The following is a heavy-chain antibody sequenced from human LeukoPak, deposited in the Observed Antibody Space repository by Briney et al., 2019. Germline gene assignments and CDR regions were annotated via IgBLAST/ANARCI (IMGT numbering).Heavy chain of an antibody. CDR3: ARVNGGNSGAYYYYYMDV. V-gene: IGHV3-20*04. J-gene: IGHJ6*03. CDR2: INWSGGST. CDR1: GFTLEQYG. Sequence: GGSLRLSCAASGFTLEQYGVSWVRHAPRKGLEWVSGINWSGGSTHYADSVRGRFTISRDNAKNSLYLQMNSLRAEDTGLYYCARVNGGNSGAYYYYYMDVWGKGTTVTVSS. D-gene: IGHD4-23*01.